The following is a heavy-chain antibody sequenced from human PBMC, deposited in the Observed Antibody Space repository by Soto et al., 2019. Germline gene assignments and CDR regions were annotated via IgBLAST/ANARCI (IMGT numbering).Heavy chain of an antibody. CDR2: ISATGRT. D-gene: IGHD7-27*01. CDR1: GDSMSSYY. J-gene: IGHJ3*02. CDR3: ARDQSGAADI. V-gene: IGHV4-4*07. Sequence: SETLSLTCTVSGDSMSSYYWNWIRQPAGKGLEWIGRISATGRTSYTSSLKSRITLSVDTSKNQFSLNLKFVTAADTAVYFCARDQSGAADIWGQGTMVTVSS.